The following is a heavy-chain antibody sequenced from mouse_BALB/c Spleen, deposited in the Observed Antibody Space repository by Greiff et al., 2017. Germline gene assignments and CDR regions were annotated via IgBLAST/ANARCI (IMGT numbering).Heavy chain of an antibody. V-gene: IGHV7-3*02. CDR2: IRNKANGYTT. CDR3: ARSNYYSFAWFAY. CDR1: GFTFTDYY. D-gene: IGHD1-2*01. J-gene: IGHJ3*01. Sequence: EVKLVESGGGLVQPGGSLRLSCATSGFTFTDYYMSWVRQPPGKGLEWLGFIRNKANGYTTEYSASVKGRFTISRDNSQSILYLQMNTLRAEDSATYYCARSNYYSFAWFAYWGQGTLGTV.